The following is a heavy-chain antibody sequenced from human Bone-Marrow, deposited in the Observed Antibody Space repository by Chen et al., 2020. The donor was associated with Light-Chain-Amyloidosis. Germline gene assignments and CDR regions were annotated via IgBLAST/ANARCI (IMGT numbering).Heavy chain of an antibody. J-gene: IGHJ6*02. CDR1: GFTFSSYA. CDR2: ISGSGGNT. Sequence: EVKVVESGGGLVQPGGSLRLACAASGFTFSSYAMSWVRQAPGKGLEWVSSISGSGGNTYYADSVKGRFTLSRYNSKNTLSLQMNSLRAEDTAVYYCAKFLDRGSWYYYYGMDVWGQGTTVTVSS. V-gene: IGHV3-23*04. D-gene: IGHD3-10*01. CDR3: AKFLDRGSWYYYYGMDV.